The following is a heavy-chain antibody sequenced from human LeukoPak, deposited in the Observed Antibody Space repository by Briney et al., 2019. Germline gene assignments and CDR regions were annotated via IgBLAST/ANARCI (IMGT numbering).Heavy chain of an antibody. CDR1: GFTFSSYS. Sequence: NPGGSLRLPCAASGFTFSSYSMNWVRQAPGKGLEWVSYISSSSSTIYYADSVKGRFTISRDNAKNPLYLQMNSLRAEDTAVYYCAREKVYCSTTSCPTDAFDIWGQGTMVTVSS. J-gene: IGHJ3*02. CDR2: ISSSSSTI. CDR3: AREKVYCSTTSCPTDAFDI. D-gene: IGHD2-2*01. V-gene: IGHV3-48*01.